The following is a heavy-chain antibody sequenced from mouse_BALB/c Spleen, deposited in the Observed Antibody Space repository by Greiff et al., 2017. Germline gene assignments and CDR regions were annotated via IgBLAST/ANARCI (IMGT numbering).Heavy chain of an antibody. CDR1: GFTFSSYA. Sequence: EVKLVESGGGLVKPGGSLKLSCAASGFTFSSYAMSWVRQTPEKRLEWVATISSGGSYTYYPDSVKGRFTISRDNAKNTLYLQMSSLRSEDTAMYYCARLDYDYDWFAYWGQGTLVTVSA. J-gene: IGHJ3*01. V-gene: IGHV5-9-3*01. CDR2: ISSGGSYT. CDR3: ARLDYDYDWFAY. D-gene: IGHD2-4*01.